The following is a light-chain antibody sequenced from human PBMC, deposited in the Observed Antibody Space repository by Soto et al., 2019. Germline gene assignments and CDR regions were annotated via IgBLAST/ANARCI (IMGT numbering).Light chain of an antibody. V-gene: IGKV1-33*01. J-gene: IGKJ4*01. CDR1: QNINIY. Sequence: DIQMTQSPSSLSAFVGDRVTITCQASQNINIYLNWYQQKPGKAPKLLIYDASNFATGVPSKFSGGGSDTDFTFTIHSLQPEDIATYYCQQYGNLPLSFGGGTKVEIK. CDR2: DAS. CDR3: QQYGNLPLS.